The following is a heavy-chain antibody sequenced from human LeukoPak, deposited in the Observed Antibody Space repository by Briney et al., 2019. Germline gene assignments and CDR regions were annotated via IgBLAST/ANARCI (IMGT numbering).Heavy chain of an antibody. CDR2: ISSSGSTI. V-gene: IGHV3-48*03. CDR3: AREDIVATAIDY. Sequence: PGGSLRLSCAASGFTFSSYEMNWVRQAPGKGLEWVSYISSSGSTIYYPDSVKGRFTISRDNAKNSLYLQMNSLRAEDTAVYYCAREDIVATAIDYWGQGTLLTVSS. D-gene: IGHD5-12*01. CDR1: GFTFSSYE. J-gene: IGHJ4*02.